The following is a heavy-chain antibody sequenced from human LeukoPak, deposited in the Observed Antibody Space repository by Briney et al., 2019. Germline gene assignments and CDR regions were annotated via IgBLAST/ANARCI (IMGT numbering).Heavy chain of an antibody. J-gene: IGHJ3*02. V-gene: IGHV3-11*01. CDR1: GFTFSDYY. D-gene: IGHD3-22*01. Sequence: GGSLRLSCAASGFTFSDYYMSWIRQAPGKGLEWVSYISSSGSTIYYADSVKGRFTISRDNAKNSLYLQMNSLRAEDTAVYYCASSYYYDSSGYDAFDIWGQGTMVTVSS. CDR2: ISSSGSTI. CDR3: ASSYYYDSSGYDAFDI.